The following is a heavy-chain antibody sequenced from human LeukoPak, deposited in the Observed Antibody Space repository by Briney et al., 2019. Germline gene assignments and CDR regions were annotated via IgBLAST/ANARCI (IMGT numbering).Heavy chain of an antibody. CDR1: GFTFSSCR. Sequence: GGSLRLSCAASGFTFSSCRMNWVRQAPGRGLEWVSYISSSSSTIYYADSVKGRFTISRDNAKNSLYLQMNSLRDEDTAVYYCARGGASGYDYFDYWGQGILVTASS. D-gene: IGHD5-12*01. CDR2: ISSSSSTI. V-gene: IGHV3-48*02. CDR3: ARGGASGYDYFDY. J-gene: IGHJ4*02.